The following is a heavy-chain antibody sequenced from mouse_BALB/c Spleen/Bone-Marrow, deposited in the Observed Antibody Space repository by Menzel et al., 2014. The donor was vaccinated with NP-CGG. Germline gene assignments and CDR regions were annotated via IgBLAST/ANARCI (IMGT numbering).Heavy chain of an antibody. Sequence: VQLKDSGPGLVKPSQSLSLTCTVSGSSITSDYAWNWIRQFPGNKLEWMGYINYSGSTSYNPSLKSRISITRDTSKNQFFLQLNSVTTEDTATYYCSRDYYGSSYFDYWGQGTTLTVSS. J-gene: IGHJ2*01. CDR3: SRDYYGSSYFDY. CDR2: INYSGST. CDR1: GSSITSDYA. V-gene: IGHV3-2*02. D-gene: IGHD1-1*01.